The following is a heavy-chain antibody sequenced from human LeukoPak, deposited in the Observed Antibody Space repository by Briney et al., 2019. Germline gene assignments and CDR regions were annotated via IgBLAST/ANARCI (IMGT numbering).Heavy chain of an antibody. J-gene: IGHJ5*02. CDR1: GYTLTELS. Sequence: ASVKVSCKVSGYTLTELSMHWVRQAPGNGLEWMGGFDPEDGETIYAQKFQGRVTMTEDTSTDTAYMELTSLRSEDTAVYYCARGQLRVRGVIMMTNWFDPWGQGTLVTGSS. V-gene: IGHV1-24*01. D-gene: IGHD3-10*01. CDR3: ARGQLRVRGVIMMTNWFDP. CDR2: FDPEDGET.